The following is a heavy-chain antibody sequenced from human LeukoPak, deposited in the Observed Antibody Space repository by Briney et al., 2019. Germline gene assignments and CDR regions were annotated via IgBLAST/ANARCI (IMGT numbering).Heavy chain of an antibody. Sequence: ASVKVSCKVSGYTLPELSMHWVRQAPGKGLEWMGGFDPEDGETIYAQKFQGRVTMTEDTSTDTAYMELSSLRSEDTAVYYCATDFSDSSGYYYDFWGQGTLVTVSS. V-gene: IGHV1-24*01. J-gene: IGHJ4*02. CDR1: GYTLPELS. CDR3: ATDFSDSSGYYYDF. D-gene: IGHD3-22*01. CDR2: FDPEDGET.